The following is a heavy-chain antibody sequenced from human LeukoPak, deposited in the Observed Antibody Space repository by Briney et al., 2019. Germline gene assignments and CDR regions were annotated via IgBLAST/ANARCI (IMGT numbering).Heavy chain of an antibody. CDR2: NSNNGGYT. D-gene: IGHD2-15*01. J-gene: IGHJ4*02. V-gene: IGHV3-23*01. Sequence: GGSLRLSCAASGFTFSSSAMGWVRQAPGKGLEWVSANSNNGGYTYYADSVQGRFTISGDNSKSTLCLQMNSLRAEDTAVYYCAKQLGYCSDGSCYFPYWGQGTLVTVSS. CDR1: GFTFSSSA. CDR3: AKQLGYCSDGSCYFPY.